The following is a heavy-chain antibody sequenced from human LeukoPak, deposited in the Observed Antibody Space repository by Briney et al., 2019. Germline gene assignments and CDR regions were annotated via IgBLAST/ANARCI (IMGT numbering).Heavy chain of an antibody. CDR1: GGSISSYY. J-gene: IGHJ4*02. V-gene: IGHV4-59*01. CDR2: IYYSGST. D-gene: IGHD5-18*01. CDR3: ARVEGGQLWSIDY. Sequence: PSETLSLTCTVSGGSISSYYWSWIRQPPGKGLEWIGYIYYSGSTNYNPSLKSRVTISVDTSKNQFSLKLSSVTAADTAVYYCARVEGGQLWSIDYWGQGTLVTVSS.